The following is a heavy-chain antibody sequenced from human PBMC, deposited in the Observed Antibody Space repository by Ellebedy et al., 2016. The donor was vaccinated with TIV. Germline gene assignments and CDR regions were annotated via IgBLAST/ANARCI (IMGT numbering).Heavy chain of an antibody. V-gene: IGHV3-66*01. CDR3: ARVRKGYCSSTSCYAFDI. D-gene: IGHD2-2*01. CDR2: IYSGGST. J-gene: IGHJ3*02. Sequence: GESLKISXAASGFTFSSYSMNWVRQAPGKGLEWVSVIYSGGSTYYADSVKGRFTISRDNSKNTLYLQMNSLRAEDTAVYYCARVRKGYCSSTSCYAFDIWGQGTMVTVSS. CDR1: GFTFSSYS.